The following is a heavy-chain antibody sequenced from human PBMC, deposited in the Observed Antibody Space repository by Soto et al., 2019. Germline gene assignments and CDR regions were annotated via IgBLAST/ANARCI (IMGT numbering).Heavy chain of an antibody. J-gene: IGHJ4*02. D-gene: IGHD5-12*01. Sequence: PSQTLSLTCTVSGGSISSYYWSWIRQPPGKGLEWIGYIYYSGSTNYNPSLKSRVTISVDTSKNQFSLKLSSVTAADTAVYYCETYTGGYPKRYFDYWGQGNLVTVS. CDR3: ETYTGGYPKRYFDY. V-gene: IGHV4-59*08. CDR1: GGSISSYY. CDR2: IYYSGST.